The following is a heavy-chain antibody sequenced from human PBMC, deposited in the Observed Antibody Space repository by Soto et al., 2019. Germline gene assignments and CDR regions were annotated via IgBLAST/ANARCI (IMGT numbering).Heavy chain of an antibody. J-gene: IGHJ4*02. CDR1: GFTFSSYA. D-gene: IGHD3-22*01. Sequence: GGSLRLSCAASGFTFSSYAMHWVRQAPGKGLEWVAVISYDGSNKYYADSVKGRFTISRDNSKNTLYLQMNSLRAEDTAVYYCASRAYYYDSSGYDYWGQGTLVTVSS. V-gene: IGHV3-30*04. CDR3: ASRAYYYDSSGYDY. CDR2: ISYDGSNK.